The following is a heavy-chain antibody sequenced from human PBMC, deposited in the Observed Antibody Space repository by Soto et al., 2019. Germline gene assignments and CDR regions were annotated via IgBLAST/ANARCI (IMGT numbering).Heavy chain of an antibody. D-gene: IGHD2-8*01. CDR1: GFTFSSYA. J-gene: IGHJ3*01. Sequence: EVQLLESGGGLVQPGGSLRLSCAASGFTFSSYAMTWVRQAPGKGLEWVSAISGGGGGTYYADSVKGRFTISRNNSKDTLYRQMNSLRAEGTALYYFAKDQGLGIPGVYGACYFWGQGTMVTVSS. CDR2: ISGGGGGT. CDR3: AKDQGLGIPGVYGACYF. V-gene: IGHV3-23*01.